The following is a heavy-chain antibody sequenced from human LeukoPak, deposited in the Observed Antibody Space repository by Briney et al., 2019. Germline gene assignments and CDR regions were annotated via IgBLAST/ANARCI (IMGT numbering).Heavy chain of an antibody. CDR2: IIPIFGTA. D-gene: IGHD2-2*01. CDR1: GYTFTSYG. CDR3: ALLVVPDYYYYYGMDV. V-gene: IGHV1-69*13. Sequence: ASVKVSCKASGYTFTSYGITWVRQAPGQGLEWMGGIIPIFGTANYAQKFQGRVTITADESTSTAYMELSSLRSEDTAVYYCALLVVPDYYYYYGMDVWGQGTTVTVSS. J-gene: IGHJ6*02.